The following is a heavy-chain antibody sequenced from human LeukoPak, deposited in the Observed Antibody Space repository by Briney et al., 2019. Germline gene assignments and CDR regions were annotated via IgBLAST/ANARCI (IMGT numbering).Heavy chain of an antibody. V-gene: IGHV3-21*01. D-gene: IGHD2-21*02. CDR3: TRRTYCGGDCYPPNAFDI. CDR2: ISSSSTYI. Sequence: GGSLRLSCAASGFTFGTYSMNWVRQAPGKGLEWVSSISSSSTYIHYADSVKGRFTISRDNAKNSLYLQMNSLRAEDTAVYYCTRRTYCGGDCYPPNAFDIWGQGTMVTVSS. J-gene: IGHJ3*02. CDR1: GFTFGTYS.